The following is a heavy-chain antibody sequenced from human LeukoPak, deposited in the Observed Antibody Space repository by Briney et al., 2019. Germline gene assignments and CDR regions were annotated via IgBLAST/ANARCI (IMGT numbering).Heavy chain of an antibody. D-gene: IGHD1-26*01. V-gene: IGHV3-48*03. CDR3: ATFSVGATTYFFDN. CDR1: GLRFSSYE. CDR2: ISGSGNAI. J-gene: IGHJ4*02. Sequence: PGGSLRLSCAASGLRFSSYEMNWVRQAPGKGLEWVSYISGSGNAIYYADSVKGRFTISRDNAKNSVSLQMNSLRAEDTAVYYCATFSVGATTYFFDNWGQGTLVTVSS.